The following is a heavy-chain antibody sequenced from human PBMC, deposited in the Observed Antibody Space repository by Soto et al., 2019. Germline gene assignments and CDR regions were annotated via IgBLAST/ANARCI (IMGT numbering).Heavy chain of an antibody. CDR1: GYTFTSFY. Sequence: QVQLVQSGAEVKKPGASVKVSCKASGYTFTSFYMHWVRQAPGQGLEWMGIINPSGTTTDYAQKFQGRVTMTRETSTSTYDMELSSLTAEDTAVYYCAKPQIARHYYGGMEVGGQGTAVTVSS. V-gene: IGHV1-46*01. J-gene: IGHJ6*02. CDR3: AKPQIARHYYGGMEV. CDR2: INPSGTTT.